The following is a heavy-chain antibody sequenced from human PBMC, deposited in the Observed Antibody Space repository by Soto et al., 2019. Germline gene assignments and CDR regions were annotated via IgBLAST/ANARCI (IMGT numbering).Heavy chain of an antibody. Sequence: GGSLRLSCAASGFTFSSYAMHWVRQAPGKGLEWVAVISYDGSNKYYADSVKGRFTISRDNSKNTLYLQMNSLRAEDTAVYYCARDSTTSGMDVWGQGTTVTAP. CDR3: ARDSTTSGMDV. CDR1: GFTFSSYA. D-gene: IGHD2-2*01. V-gene: IGHV3-30-3*01. J-gene: IGHJ6*02. CDR2: ISYDGSNK.